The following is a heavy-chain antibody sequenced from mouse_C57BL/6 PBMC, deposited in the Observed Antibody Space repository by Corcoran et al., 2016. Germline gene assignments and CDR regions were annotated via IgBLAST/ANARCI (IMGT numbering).Heavy chain of an antibody. J-gene: IGHJ1*03. CDR3: ARSTPHYYGSSYAYFDV. V-gene: IGHV1-26*01. D-gene: IGHD1-1*01. CDR1: GYTFTDYY. Sequence: EVQLQQSGPELVKPGASVKISCKASGYTFTDYYMNWVKQSHGKSLEWIGDINPNNGGTSYNQKFKGKATLTVDKSSSTAYMELRSLTSEDSAVYYCARSTPHYYGSSYAYFDVWGTGTTVTVSS. CDR2: INPNNGGT.